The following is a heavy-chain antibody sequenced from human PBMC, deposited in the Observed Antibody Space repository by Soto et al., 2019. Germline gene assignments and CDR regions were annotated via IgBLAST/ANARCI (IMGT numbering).Heavy chain of an antibody. J-gene: IGHJ5*02. V-gene: IGHV1-18*01. Sequence: QVQLVQSGAEVKKPGASVKVSCKASGYTFTSYGISWVRQAPGQGLEWMGWISAYNGNTNYAQKLQGRVTMTTDTTTSTDYMELRSLRSDDTAVYDCARADYGLPSYWLHPWGQGTLVTVS. CDR3: ARADYGLPSYWLHP. CDR1: GYTFTSYG. D-gene: IGHD4-17*01. CDR2: ISAYNGNT.